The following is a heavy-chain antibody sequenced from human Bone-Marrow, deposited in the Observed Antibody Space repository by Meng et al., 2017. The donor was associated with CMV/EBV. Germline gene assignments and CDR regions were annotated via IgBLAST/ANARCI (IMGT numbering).Heavy chain of an antibody. Sequence: GESLKISCKVSGYTFTSYWIGWVRQMPGKGLEWMGVIYPGDSDTRYSPSFEGQVTISADKSISTAYLQWSSLEASDSAMYYCARQNYYYYGMAVWGQGTTVTVSS. CDR1: GYTFTSYW. J-gene: IGHJ6*01. V-gene: IGHV5-51*01. CDR3: ARQNYYYYGMAV. CDR2: IYPGDSDT.